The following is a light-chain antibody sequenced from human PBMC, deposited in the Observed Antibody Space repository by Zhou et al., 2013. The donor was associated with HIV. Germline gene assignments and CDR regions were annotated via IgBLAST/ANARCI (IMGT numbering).Light chain of an antibody. CDR3: QHYDNLPLAFT. J-gene: IGKJ4*01. V-gene: IGKV1-33*01. CDR1: QSIDSD. Sequence: DIQMTQSPSSLSASVGDRVTITCRASQSIDSDLNWYSQKLGKAPKLLIFTASNLHTGVPSRFSGSGSGTDFTLTISSLQPDDIATYYCQHYDNLPLAFTFGGGTKVEIK. CDR2: TAS.